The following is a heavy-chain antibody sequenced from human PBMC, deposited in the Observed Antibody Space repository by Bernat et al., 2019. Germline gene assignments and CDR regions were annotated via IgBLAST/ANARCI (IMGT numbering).Heavy chain of an antibody. J-gene: IGHJ6*03. CDR1: GFTFSSYA. CDR3: VKARPPSDFPDYYYMDV. Sequence: EVQLVESGGGLVQPGGSLRLSCSASGFTFSSYAMHWVRQAPGKGLEYVSAISSNGGSTYYADSVKGRFTISRDNSKNTLYLQMSSLRAEDTAVYYCVKARPPSDFPDYYYMDVWGKGTTVTVSS. CDR2: ISSNGGST. V-gene: IGHV3-64D*06.